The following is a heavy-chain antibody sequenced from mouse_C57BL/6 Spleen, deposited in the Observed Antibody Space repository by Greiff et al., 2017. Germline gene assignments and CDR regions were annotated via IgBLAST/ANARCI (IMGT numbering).Heavy chain of an antibody. D-gene: IGHD2-4*01. CDR1: GYTFTSYT. J-gene: IGHJ2*01. CDR2: INPSSGYT. V-gene: IGHV1-4*01. Sequence: QVQLKQSGAELARPGASVKMSCKASGYTFTSYTMHWVKQRPGQGLEWIGYINPSSGYTKYNQKFKDKATLTADKSSSTAYMQLSSLTSEDSAVYYCAREDYDVFDYWGQGTTLTVSS. CDR3: AREDYDVFDY.